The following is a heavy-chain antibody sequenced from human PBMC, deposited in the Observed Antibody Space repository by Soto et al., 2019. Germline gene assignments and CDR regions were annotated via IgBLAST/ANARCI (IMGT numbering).Heavy chain of an antibody. CDR2: ISYDGRNK. CDR1: GFIFSTYG. CDR3: AKDTATAMTSYYFYAMDV. V-gene: IGHV3-30*18. D-gene: IGHD5-12*01. Sequence: QMQLVESGGGVVQPGRSLRVSCEASGFIFSTYGMHWVRQAPGKGLEWVAVISYDGRNKYYADSVRGRFTISRDNSTCTLHPQMNSLTGEDTSVYYCAKDTATAMTSYYFYAMDVWGQGTTVTFSS. J-gene: IGHJ6*02.